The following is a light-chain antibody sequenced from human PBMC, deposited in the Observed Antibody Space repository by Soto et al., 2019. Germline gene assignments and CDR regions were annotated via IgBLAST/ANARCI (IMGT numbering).Light chain of an antibody. CDR2: GAS. J-gene: IGKJ1*01. CDR1: QSVSTT. CDR3: QQYKDWPTT. V-gene: IGKV3-15*01. Sequence: MTQSPSSLSASVGDRVTITCRASQSVSTTVAWYHQKPGQAPRLLVYGASNRATGIPARFSGSGAGTDFTLTITSLQSEDFGVYFCQQYKDWPTTFGQGTRWIS.